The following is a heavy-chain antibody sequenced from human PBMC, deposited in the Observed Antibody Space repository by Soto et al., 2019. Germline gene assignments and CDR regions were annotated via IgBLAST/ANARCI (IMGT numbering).Heavy chain of an antibody. D-gene: IGHD3-16*01. CDR1: GYTFTSYD. CDR2: MNPNSANT. V-gene: IGHV1-8*01. Sequence: QVQLVQSGAEVKKPGASVKVSCKASGYTFTSYDINWVRQATGQGLEWMGWMNPNSANTGYAQKFQGRVTMTRNTCIWTGYMEMSSLRIEDAAVYYRAREGGRGMDVWGQGTTVTVSS. CDR3: AREGGRGMDV. J-gene: IGHJ6*02.